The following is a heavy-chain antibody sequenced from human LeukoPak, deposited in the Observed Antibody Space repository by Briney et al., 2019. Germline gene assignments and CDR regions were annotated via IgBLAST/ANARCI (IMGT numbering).Heavy chain of an antibody. CDR2: TYYRSKWYN. J-gene: IGHJ5*02. CDR3: ARGYSSSWYNWFDP. CDR1: GDSVSSNSAA. V-gene: IGHV6-1*01. D-gene: IGHD6-13*01. Sequence: SQTLPLTCAISGDSVSSNSAAWNWIRQSPSRGLEWLGRTYYRSKWYNDYAVSVKSRITINPDTSKNQFSLQLNSVTPEDTAVYYCARGYSSSWYNWFDPWGQGTLVTVSS.